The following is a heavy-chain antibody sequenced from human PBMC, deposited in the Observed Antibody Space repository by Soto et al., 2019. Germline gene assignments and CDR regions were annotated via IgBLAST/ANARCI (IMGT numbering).Heavy chain of an antibody. CDR3: ARDRRITMVRGGDFDY. V-gene: IGHV1-18*01. Sequence: GASVKVSCKASGYTFTSYGISWVRQAPGQGLEWMGWISAYNGNTNYAQKLQGRVTMTTDTSTSTAYMELRSLRSDDTAVYYCARDRRITMVRGGDFDYWGQGTLVTAPQ. CDR2: ISAYNGNT. J-gene: IGHJ4*02. CDR1: GYTFTSYG. D-gene: IGHD3-10*01.